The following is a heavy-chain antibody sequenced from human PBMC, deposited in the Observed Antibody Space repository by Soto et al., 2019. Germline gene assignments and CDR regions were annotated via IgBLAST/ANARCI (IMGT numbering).Heavy chain of an antibody. CDR3: AKDPFPYSSGWSDY. Sequence: GGSLRLSCAASGFTFSSYGMHWVRQAPGKGLEWVAVISYDGSNKYYADSVKGRFTISRDDSKNTLYLQMNSLRAEDTAVYYCAKDPFPYSSGWSDYWGQGTLVTVS. J-gene: IGHJ4*02. D-gene: IGHD6-19*01. CDR2: ISYDGSNK. V-gene: IGHV3-30*18. CDR1: GFTFSSYG.